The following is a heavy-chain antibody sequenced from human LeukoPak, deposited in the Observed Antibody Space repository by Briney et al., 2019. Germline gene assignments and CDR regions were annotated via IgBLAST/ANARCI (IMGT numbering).Heavy chain of an antibody. V-gene: IGHV3-74*01. D-gene: IGHD3-10*01. CDR1: GFTFISYW. Sequence: GGSLRLSCAASGFTFISYWMNWVRQAPGKGLVWVSCINSDGSSTSYADSVKGRFTISRDNAKNTLNLQMNSLRAEDTAVYYCARDVPLAMVRGVLDVWGQGTTVTVSS. J-gene: IGHJ6*02. CDR2: INSDGSST. CDR3: ARDVPLAMVRGVLDV.